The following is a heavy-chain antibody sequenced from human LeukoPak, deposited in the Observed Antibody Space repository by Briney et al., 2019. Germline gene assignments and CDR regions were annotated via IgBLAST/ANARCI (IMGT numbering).Heavy chain of an antibody. CDR1: GFTFNDYW. J-gene: IGHJ3*02. D-gene: IGHD1-26*01. CDR2: IKQDGSEK. CDR3: ATSLTPNSGTPWGTGALDI. Sequence: TGGSLRLSCAASGFTFNDYWMTWVRQAPGKGLEWVANIKQDGSEKYYVDSVKGRFTISRDNAKNSLYLQMNGLTAEDTAVYYCATSLTPNSGTPWGTGALDIWGQGTMVTVSS. V-gene: IGHV3-7*01.